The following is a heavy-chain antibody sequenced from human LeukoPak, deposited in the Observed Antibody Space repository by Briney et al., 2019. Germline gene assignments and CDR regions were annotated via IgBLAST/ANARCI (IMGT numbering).Heavy chain of an antibody. CDR2: ISRNGATT. CDR1: GFTFNNYA. V-gene: IGHV3-23*01. D-gene: IGHD7-27*01. J-gene: IGHJ2*01. CDR3: ARDPGDRWFFDL. Sequence: GGSLRLSCAASGFTFNNYAMDWVRQAPGKGLEWVSLISRNGATTYYADSVKGRFTISRDNSRNTLYLQMTSLRAEDTAVYYCARDPGDRWFFDLWGRGTLVTVSS.